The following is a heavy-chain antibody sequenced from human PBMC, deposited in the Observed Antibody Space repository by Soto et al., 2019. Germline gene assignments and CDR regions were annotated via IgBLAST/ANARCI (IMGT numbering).Heavy chain of an antibody. J-gene: IGHJ6*02. CDR3: ARVEVLYYYGMDV. CDR1: GYTFTSYD. Sequence: QVQLVQSGAEVKKPGASVKVSCKASGYTFTSYDINWVRQATGQGLEWMGWMNPNSGNTGYAQKVQCRVXXTXNXXISTAYMELSSLRYEDTAVYYCARVEVLYYYGMDVWGQGTTVTVSS. CDR2: MNPNSGNT. V-gene: IGHV1-8*01.